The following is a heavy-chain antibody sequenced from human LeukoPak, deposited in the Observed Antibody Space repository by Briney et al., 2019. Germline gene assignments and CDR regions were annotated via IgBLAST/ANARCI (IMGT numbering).Heavy chain of an antibody. CDR2: ISGSGGST. CDR1: GFTFSSYA. D-gene: IGHD1-14*01. V-gene: IGHV3-23*01. J-gene: IGHJ4*02. Sequence: PGGSLRLSCAASGFTFSSYAMSWVRQAPGKGLEWVSAISGSGGSTYYADSVKGRFTISRENAKNSLYLQMNSLRAGDTAVYYCAREGPDRGSFDYWGQGTLVTVSS. CDR3: AREGPDRGSFDY.